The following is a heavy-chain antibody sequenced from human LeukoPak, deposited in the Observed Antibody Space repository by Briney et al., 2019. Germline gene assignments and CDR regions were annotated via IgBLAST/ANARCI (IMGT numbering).Heavy chain of an antibody. Sequence: GGSLRLSCAASGFIVSDNYMSWVRQAPGKGLEWVSVIYIGGSTHYTDSVKGRFTISRDNSKNTLYLQMNSLRAEDTAVYYCTRSPRDGYNDAFDIWGQGTMVTVFS. D-gene: IGHD5-24*01. V-gene: IGHV3-53*01. J-gene: IGHJ3*02. CDR2: IYIGGST. CDR3: TRSPRDGYNDAFDI. CDR1: GFIVSDNY.